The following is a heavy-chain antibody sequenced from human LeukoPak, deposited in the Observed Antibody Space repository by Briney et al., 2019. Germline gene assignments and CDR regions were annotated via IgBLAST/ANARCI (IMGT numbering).Heavy chain of an antibody. D-gene: IGHD3-22*01. J-gene: IGHJ5*02. CDR2: INHSGST. Sequence: PSETPSLTCAVYGGSFSGYYWSWIRQPPGKGLEWIGEINHSGSTNYNPSLKSRVTISVDTSKNQFSLKLSSVTAADTAVYYCARKCITMIVVVRDYNWFDPWGQGTLVTVSS. CDR1: GGSFSGYY. V-gene: IGHV4-34*01. CDR3: ARKCITMIVVVRDYNWFDP.